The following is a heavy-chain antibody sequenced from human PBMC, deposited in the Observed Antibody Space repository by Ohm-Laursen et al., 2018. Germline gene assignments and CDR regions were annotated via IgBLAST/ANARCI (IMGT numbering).Heavy chain of an antibody. CDR3: ARASSSIAVAGLDY. CDR2: IWYDGSNK. J-gene: IGHJ4*02. CDR1: GFTFSSYG. D-gene: IGHD6-19*01. Sequence: SLRLSCAASGFTFSSYGMHWVRQAPGKGLEWVAVIWYDGSNKYYADSVKGRFTISRDNSKNTLYLQMNSLRAEDNAVYYCARASSSIAVAGLDYWGQGTLVTVSS. V-gene: IGHV3-33*01.